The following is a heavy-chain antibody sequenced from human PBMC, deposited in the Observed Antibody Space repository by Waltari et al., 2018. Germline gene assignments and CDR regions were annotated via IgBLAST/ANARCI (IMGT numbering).Heavy chain of an antibody. CDR1: GYTFTSYA. J-gene: IGHJ4*02. D-gene: IGHD4-17*01. Sequence: QVQLVQSGAEVKKPGASVKVSCKASGYTFTSYAMHWVRQAPGQRLEWMGWINAGNGNTKDSQKFQGRVTITRDTSASTAYMELSSLRSEDTAVYYCARGNGDYIQASLGPGVYYFDYWGQGTLVTVSS. CDR3: ARGNGDYIQASLGPGVYYFDY. CDR2: INAGNGNT. V-gene: IGHV1-3*01.